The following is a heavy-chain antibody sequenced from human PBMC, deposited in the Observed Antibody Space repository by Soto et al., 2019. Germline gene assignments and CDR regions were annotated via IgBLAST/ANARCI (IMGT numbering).Heavy chain of an antibody. CDR1: GGTFSSYA. Sequence: PSVKVSCKASGGTFSSYAISWVRQAPGQGLEWMGGIIPIFGTANYAQKFQGRVTITADESTSTAYMELSSLRSEDTAVYYCALVYYYDSSGYYGLGHNWFDPWGQGTLVTVSS. J-gene: IGHJ5*02. CDR3: ALVYYYDSSGYYGLGHNWFDP. V-gene: IGHV1-69*13. CDR2: IIPIFGTA. D-gene: IGHD3-22*01.